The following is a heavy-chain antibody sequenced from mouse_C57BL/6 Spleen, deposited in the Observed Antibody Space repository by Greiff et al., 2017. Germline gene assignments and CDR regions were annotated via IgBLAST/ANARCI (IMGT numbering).Heavy chain of an antibody. J-gene: IGHJ4*01. CDR1: GYTFTDYE. D-gene: IGHD3-2*02. V-gene: IGHV1-15*01. CDR3: TTTAQDPYYAMDY. Sequence: VQLQESGAELVRPGASVTLSCKASGYTFTDYEMHWVKQTPVHGLEWIGAIDPETGGTAYNQEFKGKAILTAVKSSSTAYMELRSLTSEDAAVYYCTTTAQDPYYAMDYWGQGTSVTVSS. CDR2: IDPETGGT.